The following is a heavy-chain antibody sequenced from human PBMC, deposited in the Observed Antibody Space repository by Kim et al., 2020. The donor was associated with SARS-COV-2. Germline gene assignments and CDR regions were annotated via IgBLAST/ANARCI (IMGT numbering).Heavy chain of an antibody. CDR1: GYTFTSYA. J-gene: IGHJ4*02. CDR3: ARDRPLLYYSSGWGHLDY. D-gene: IGHD6-19*01. Sequence: ASVKVSCKASGYTFTSYAMHWVRQAPGQRLEWMGWINAGNGNTKYSQKFQGRVTITRDTSASTAYMELSSLRSEDTAVYYCARDRPLLYYSSGWGHLDYWGQGTLVTVSS. CDR2: INAGNGNT. V-gene: IGHV1-3*01.